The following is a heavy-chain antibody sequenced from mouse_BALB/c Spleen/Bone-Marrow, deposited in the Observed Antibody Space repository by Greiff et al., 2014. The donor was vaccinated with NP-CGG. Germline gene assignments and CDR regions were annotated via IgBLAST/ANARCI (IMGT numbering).Heavy chain of an antibody. CDR1: GYAFSSYW. CDR2: IYPGDGXX. J-gene: IGHJ3*01. CDR3: AREGYDYDWFAY. Sequence: QVQLKESGAELVRPGSSVKISCKASGYAFSSYWMNWVKQRPGQGLEWIGQIYPGDGXXXXXXXXXXXXXXXXDKSSSTAYMQLSSLTSEDSAVYFCAREGYDYDWFAYWGQGTLVTVSA. V-gene: IGHV1-80*01. D-gene: IGHD2-4*01.